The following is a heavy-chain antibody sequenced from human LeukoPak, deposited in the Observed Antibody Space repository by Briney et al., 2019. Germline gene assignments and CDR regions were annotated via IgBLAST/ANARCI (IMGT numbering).Heavy chain of an antibody. J-gene: IGHJ6*02. D-gene: IGHD2-2*01. V-gene: IGHV1-46*01. CDR3: ARDPRGCSSTSCPKAFYYYYGMDV. CDR2: INPSGGST. CDR1: GYTFTSYY. Sequence: ASVKVSCKASGYTFTSYYMHWVRQAPGQGLEWMGIINPSGGSTSYAQKFQGRVTMTRDTSTSTVYMELSSPRSEDTAVYYCARDPRGCSSTSCPKAFYYYYGMDVWGQGTTVTVSS.